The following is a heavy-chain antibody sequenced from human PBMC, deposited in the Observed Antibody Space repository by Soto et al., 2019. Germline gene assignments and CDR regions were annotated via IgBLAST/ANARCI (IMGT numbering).Heavy chain of an antibody. Sequence: AGGSLRLSCAASGFTFSSYGMHWVRQAPGKGLEWVAVISYDGSNKYYADSVKGRFTISRDNSKNTLYLQMNSLRAEDTAVYYCAKIHLGRRAFDIWGQGTMVTVSS. CDR2: ISYDGSNK. J-gene: IGHJ3*02. CDR1: GFTFSSYG. V-gene: IGHV3-30*18. CDR3: AKIHLGRRAFDI.